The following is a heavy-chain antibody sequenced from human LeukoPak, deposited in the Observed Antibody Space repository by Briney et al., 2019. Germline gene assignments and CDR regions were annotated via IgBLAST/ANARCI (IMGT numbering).Heavy chain of an antibody. CDR1: GFTFSNAY. J-gene: IGHJ4*02. V-gene: IGHV3-48*01. D-gene: IGHD6-19*01. Sequence: PGGSLRLSCAASGFTFSNAYMNWVRQAPGKGLEWISYISSGSGTIYYADSVKGRFSISRDDAKSSLYLQVNSLRVEDTAVYYCARVASAWADDYWGQGALVTVSS. CDR3: ARVASAWADDY. CDR2: ISSGSGTI.